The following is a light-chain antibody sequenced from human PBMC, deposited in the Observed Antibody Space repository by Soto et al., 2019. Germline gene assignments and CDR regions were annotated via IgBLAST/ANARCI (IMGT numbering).Light chain of an antibody. V-gene: IGKV1-5*01. CDR3: LQYSRHSWT. J-gene: IGKJ1*01. CDR1: QSVSGW. CDR2: DAS. Sequence: DIQMTQSPSTLSASGGDTVTVTCRASQSVSGWLAWYQQKPGEAPKLLIYDASALPRGVPSRFSGSGSGTKFRLTISGLPPDDVATYDCLQYSRHSWTFGKGTKVDI.